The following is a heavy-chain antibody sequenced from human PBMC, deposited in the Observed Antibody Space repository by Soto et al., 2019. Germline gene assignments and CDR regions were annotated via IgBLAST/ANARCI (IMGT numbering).Heavy chain of an antibody. V-gene: IGHV4-31*03. D-gene: IGHD2-15*01. J-gene: IGHJ5*02. CDR2: IYYSGST. CDR3: ARGRKRYCSGGSCYWFDP. Sequence: QVQLQESGPGLVKPSQTLSLTCTVSGGSISSGGYYWSWIRQHPGKGLEWIGYIYYSGSTYYNPSLKSRVTISVDTSKNQFSLKLSSVTAADTVVYYCARGRKRYCSGGSCYWFDPWGQGTLVTVSS. CDR1: GGSISSGGYY.